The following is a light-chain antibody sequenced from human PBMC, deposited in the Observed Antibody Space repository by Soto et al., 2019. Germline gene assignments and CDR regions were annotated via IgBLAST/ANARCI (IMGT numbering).Light chain of an antibody. Sequence: ASPSSRATRSVSSYLAWYQQKPGQAPRLLIYDASSRPTAIPARFSGSGSGTDFTLTISSLEPEDFALYYCQQRSNWPITFGQGTRLEIK. CDR3: QQRSNWPIT. V-gene: IGKV3-11*01. CDR1: RSVSSY. J-gene: IGKJ5*01. CDR2: DAS.